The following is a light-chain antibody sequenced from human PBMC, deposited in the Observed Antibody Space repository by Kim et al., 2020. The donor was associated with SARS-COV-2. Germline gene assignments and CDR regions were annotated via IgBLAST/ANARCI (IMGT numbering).Light chain of an antibody. Sequence: SASVGDRVTITCLASQGISDYLAWYQQKSGKAPKLLIYAASILQNGVPSRFSGSGFGTEFTLTISSLQPEDFGTYYCQKTNSHPHTFGQGTKLEI. CDR2: AAS. CDR3: QKTNSHPHT. J-gene: IGKJ2*01. V-gene: IGKV1-9*01. CDR1: QGISDY.